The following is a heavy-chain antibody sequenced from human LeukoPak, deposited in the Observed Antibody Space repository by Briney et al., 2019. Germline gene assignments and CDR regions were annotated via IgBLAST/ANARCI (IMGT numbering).Heavy chain of an antibody. CDR2: ISYDGSNK. J-gene: IGHJ1*01. V-gene: IGHV3-30*04. CDR3: ARDRGAGIAAAGSFQH. D-gene: IGHD6-13*01. CDR1: GFTFSSYA. Sequence: LGGSLRLSCAASGFTFSSYAMHWVRQAPGKGLEWVAVISYDGSNKYYADSVKGRFTISRDNSKNTLYLQMNSLRAEDTAVYYCARDRGAGIAAAGSFQHWGQGTLVTVSS.